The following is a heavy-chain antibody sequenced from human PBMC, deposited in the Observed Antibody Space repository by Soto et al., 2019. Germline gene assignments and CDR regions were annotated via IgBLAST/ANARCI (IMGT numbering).Heavy chain of an antibody. CDR2: ISSSSSYI. CDR3: ARGDDFWSGYYFGEGDYYYYMDV. V-gene: IGHV3-21*01. J-gene: IGHJ6*03. D-gene: IGHD3-3*01. CDR1: VFTSYTQR. Sequence: GGVLRISSAPFVFTSYTQRTKRVPPASGKGLEGGLSISSSSSYIYYADSVKGRFTISRDNAKNSLYLQMNSLRAEDTAVYYCARGDDFWSGYYFGEGDYYYYMDVWGKGTTVTVSS.